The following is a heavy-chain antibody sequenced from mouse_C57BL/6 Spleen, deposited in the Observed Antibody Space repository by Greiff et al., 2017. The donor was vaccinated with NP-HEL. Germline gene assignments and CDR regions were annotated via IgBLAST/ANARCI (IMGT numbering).Heavy chain of an antibody. CDR2: INPNNGGT. CDR1: GYTFTDYN. D-gene: IGHD1-1*01. J-gene: IGHJ3*01. CDR3: ASAYGSSPAWFAY. V-gene: IGHV1-22*01. Sequence: EVQLKESGPELVKPGASVKMSCKASGYTFTDYNMHWVKQSHGKSLEWIGYINPNNGGTSYNQKFKGKATLTVNKSSSTAYMELRSLTSEDSAVYYCASAYGSSPAWFAYWGQGTLVTVSA.